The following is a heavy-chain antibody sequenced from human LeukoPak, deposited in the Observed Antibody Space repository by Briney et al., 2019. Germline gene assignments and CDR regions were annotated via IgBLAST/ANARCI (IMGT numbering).Heavy chain of an antibody. CDR1: GFTFSSYW. CDR3: ARDYDDSSGYNP. J-gene: IGHJ5*02. CDR2: INHNGNVN. D-gene: IGHD3-22*01. Sequence: GGSLRLSCAASGFTFSSYWMNWARQAPGKGLEWVASINHNGNVNYYVDSVKGRFTISRDNAKNSLYLQMSNLRAEDTAVYYCARDYDDSSGYNPWGQGTLVTVSS. V-gene: IGHV3-7*03.